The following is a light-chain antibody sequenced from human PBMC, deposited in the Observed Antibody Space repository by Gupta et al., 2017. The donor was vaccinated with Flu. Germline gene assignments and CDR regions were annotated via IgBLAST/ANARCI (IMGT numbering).Light chain of an antibody. CDR3: SSYTNTSNTHSYV. V-gene: IGLV2-14*01. CDR1: RSDVGGYNY. CDR2: DVN. Sequence: SALTQLASGSGSPGRSDTICCNVTRSDVGGYNYVSWCQQYPGKAPKLMISDVNNPPSAGSTRFSGSKSGNTASLTITGLQHEDEADYYCSSYTNTSNTHSYVFGTGTKVTV. J-gene: IGLJ1*01.